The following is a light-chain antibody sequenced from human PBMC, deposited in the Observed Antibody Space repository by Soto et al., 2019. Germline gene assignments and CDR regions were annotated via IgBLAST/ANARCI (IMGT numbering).Light chain of an antibody. J-gene: IGKJ1*01. Sequence: DILVKQTPATLLVSLKFIRTITFRSSQSISTWLAWYQQKPGKAPKLLIYDASSLESGVPSRFGGGGSGTEFTLTISCLQPDDFAIYYCQQDINHPWRFGQGTKVEIK. CDR1: QSISTW. CDR2: DAS. CDR3: QQDINHPWR. V-gene: IGKV1-5*01.